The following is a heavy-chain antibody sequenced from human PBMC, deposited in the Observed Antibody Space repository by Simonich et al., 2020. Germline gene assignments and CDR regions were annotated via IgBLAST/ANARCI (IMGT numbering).Heavy chain of an antibody. D-gene: IGHD3-10*01. J-gene: IGHJ4*02. CDR3: ARDREVYGSGSYYNY. Sequence: EVQLVESGGGLVQPGGSLRLSCAASGFTFSSYWMSWVRQAPGKRLEWVAKIKQDGSEKYYVDSVKGRFTNSRDNAKNSLYLQMNSLRAEDTAVYYCARDREVYGSGSYYNYWGQGTLVTVSS. CDR1: GFTFSSYW. CDR2: IKQDGSEK. V-gene: IGHV3-7*01.